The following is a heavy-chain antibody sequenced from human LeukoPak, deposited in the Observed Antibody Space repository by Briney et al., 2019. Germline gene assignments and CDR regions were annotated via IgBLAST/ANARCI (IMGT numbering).Heavy chain of an antibody. CDR3: ARDGDRYCSGGSCYDWFDP. V-gene: IGHV1-46*01. CDR1: GYTFTSYY. D-gene: IGHD2-15*01. Sequence: ASVKVSCKASGYTFTSYYMHWVRQAPGQGLEWMGIINPSGGSTSYAQKFQGRVTITTDESTSTAYMELSSLRSEDTAVYYCARDGDRYCSGGSCYDWFDPWGQGTLVTVSS. CDR2: INPSGGST. J-gene: IGHJ5*02.